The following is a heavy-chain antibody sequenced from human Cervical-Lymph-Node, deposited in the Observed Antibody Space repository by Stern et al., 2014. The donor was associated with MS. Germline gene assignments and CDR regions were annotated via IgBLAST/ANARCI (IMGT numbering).Heavy chain of an antibody. CDR1: GASVTSHTYY. J-gene: IGHJ3*02. D-gene: IGHD3-16*01. V-gene: IGHV4-61*01. CDR3: ARDGGRGSNAFDI. CDR2: IYNSGST. Sequence: QVQLLESGPGLVKPSETLSLTCTVSGASVTSHTYYWSWIRQSPGKELEWIGYIYNSGSTDYNPSLQSRVTVSVDTSKNQFSLKLTSVTAADTAVYYCARDGGRGSNAFDIWGQGTVVTVSS.